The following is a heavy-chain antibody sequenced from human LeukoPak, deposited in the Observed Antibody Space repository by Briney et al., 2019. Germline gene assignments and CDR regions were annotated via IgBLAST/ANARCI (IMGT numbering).Heavy chain of an antibody. CDR3: ARGERDSSGWYYFDY. CDR1: GGTFISYA. Sequence: ASVKVSCKASGGTFISYAIRWVRQAPGQGLEWMGGIIPIFGTANYAQKFQGRVTITADESTSTAYMELSSLRSEDTAVYYCARGERDSSGWYYFDYWGQGTLVTVSS. J-gene: IGHJ4*02. V-gene: IGHV1-69*01. D-gene: IGHD6-19*01. CDR2: IIPIFGTA.